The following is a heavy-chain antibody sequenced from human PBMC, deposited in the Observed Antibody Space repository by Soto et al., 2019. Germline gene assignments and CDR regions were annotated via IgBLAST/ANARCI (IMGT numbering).Heavy chain of an antibody. CDR3: AKDQSVVTVTMAYYYYGMDV. V-gene: IGHV3-23*01. CDR1: GFTFSSYA. D-gene: IGHD2-21*02. CDR2: ISGSGGST. Sequence: GGSLRLSCAASGFTFSSYAISWVRQAPGKGLEWVSAISGSGGSTYYADSVKGRFTISRDNSKNTLYLQMNSLRAEDTAVYYCAKDQSVVTVTMAYYYYGMDVWGQGTTVTVSS. J-gene: IGHJ6*02.